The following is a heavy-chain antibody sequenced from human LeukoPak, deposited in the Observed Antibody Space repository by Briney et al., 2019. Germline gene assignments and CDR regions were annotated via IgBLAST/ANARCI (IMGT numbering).Heavy chain of an antibody. J-gene: IGHJ5*02. D-gene: IGHD3-22*01. CDR3: ARGVRSTYYSHWFDP. Sequence: GASVKVSCKASGYTFTSYGISWVRQAPGQGLEWMGWISAYNGNTNYAQKLQGRVTMTTDTSTSTAYMELSSLRSEDTAVYYCARGVRSTYYSHWFDPWGQGTLVTVSS. V-gene: IGHV1-18*01. CDR2: ISAYNGNT. CDR1: GYTFTSYG.